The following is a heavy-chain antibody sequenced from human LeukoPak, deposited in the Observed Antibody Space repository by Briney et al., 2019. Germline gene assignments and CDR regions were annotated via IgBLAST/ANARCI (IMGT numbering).Heavy chain of an antibody. CDR1: GGSISSGSYY. CDR2: IYTSGST. D-gene: IGHD5-18*01. J-gene: IGHJ4*02. Sequence: SETLSLTCTVSGGSISSGSYYWSWIRQPAGKGLEWIGRIYTSGSTNYNPSLKSRVTISVDTSKNQFSLKLSSVTAADTAVYYCACRDVDTAMSVGYWGQGTLVTVSS. V-gene: IGHV4-61*02. CDR3: ACRDVDTAMSVGY.